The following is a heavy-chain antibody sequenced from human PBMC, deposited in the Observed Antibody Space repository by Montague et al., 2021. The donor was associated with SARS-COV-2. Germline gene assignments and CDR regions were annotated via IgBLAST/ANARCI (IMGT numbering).Heavy chain of an antibody. V-gene: IGHV3-48*03. CDR1: GFSFSYFE. CDR2: ISGAGTTI. J-gene: IGHJ4*02. D-gene: IGHD2-8*02. CDR3: ARDLVVTDGISDY. Sequence: SARFSCGASGFSFSYFEMNWVRQAPGKGLEWISYISGAGTTIYYADSVKGRFTISRDNAKNSLYLQMNSLRAEDTAVYYCARDLVVTDGISDYWGQGTLVTVSS.